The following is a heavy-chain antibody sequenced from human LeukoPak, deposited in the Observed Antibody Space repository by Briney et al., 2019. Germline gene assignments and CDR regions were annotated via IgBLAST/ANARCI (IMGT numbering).Heavy chain of an antibody. D-gene: IGHD6-19*01. CDR1: GFTFSDYY. CDR3: AKAIAVAPRYFDY. CDR2: ISGSGGST. V-gene: IGHV3-23*01. J-gene: IGHJ4*02. Sequence: GGSLRLSCAASGFTFSDYYMSWIRQAPGKGLEWVSAISGSGGSTYYADSVKGRFTISRDNSKNTLYLQMNSLRAEDTAVYYCAKAIAVAPRYFDYWGQGTLLTVSS.